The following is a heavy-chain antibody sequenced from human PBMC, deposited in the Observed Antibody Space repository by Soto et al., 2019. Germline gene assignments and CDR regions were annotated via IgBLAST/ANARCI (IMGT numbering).Heavy chain of an antibody. J-gene: IGHJ4*02. CDR1: GGSISSGGSY. Sequence: SETLSLTCTVSGGSISSGGSYWTWIRQHPGKGLEWIGYIYYSGYTYYNPSLKSRVTISVDTSKNQFSLKLSSVTAADTAMYYCARFSPSGWLTGFDYWGQGTLVTVSS. CDR2: IYYSGYT. D-gene: IGHD6-19*01. V-gene: IGHV4-30-4*08. CDR3: ARFSPSGWLTGFDY.